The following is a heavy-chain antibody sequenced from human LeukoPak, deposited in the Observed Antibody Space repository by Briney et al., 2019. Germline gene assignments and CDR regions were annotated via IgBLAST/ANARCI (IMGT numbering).Heavy chain of an antibody. D-gene: IGHD3-10*01. CDR2: ITPIFGKA. J-gene: IGHJ6*02. CDR3: ARPSNYYGSGSYYKPAYGMDV. Sequence: SVKVSCKASGGSFSTYAISWVRQAPGQGLGWMGGITPIFGKAKYAQKFQGRVTITADESTSTAYMELSSLRSEDTAVYYCARPSNYYGSGSYYKPAYGMDVWGQGTTVTVSS. CDR1: GGSFSTYA. V-gene: IGHV1-69*13.